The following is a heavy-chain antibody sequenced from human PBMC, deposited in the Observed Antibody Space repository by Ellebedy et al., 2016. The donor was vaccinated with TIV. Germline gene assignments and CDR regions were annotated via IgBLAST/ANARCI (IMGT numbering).Heavy chain of an antibody. D-gene: IGHD6-13*01. Sequence: GESLKISCAASGFTFSFYNMNWVRQAPGKGLEWVSSISTTARYKYYADSVRGRFTISRDNARNSLYLQMNSLTAEDTAVYYCVRGYNGSWISRDNFFVYGIDVWGHGTTVTVSS. CDR1: GFTFSFYN. CDR2: ISTTARYK. J-gene: IGHJ6*02. V-gene: IGHV3-21*01. CDR3: VRGYNGSWISRDNFFVYGIDV.